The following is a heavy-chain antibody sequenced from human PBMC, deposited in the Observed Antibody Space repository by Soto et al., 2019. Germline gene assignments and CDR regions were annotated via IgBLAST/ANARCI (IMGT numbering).Heavy chain of an antibody. CDR3: ARDPRQVAATHYYYYGMDV. V-gene: IGHV3-30-3*01. D-gene: IGHD2-15*01. J-gene: IGHJ6*02. Sequence: PGGSLRLSCAASGFTFSSYAMHWVRQAPGKGLEWVAVISYDGSNKYYADSVKGRFTISRDNSKNTLYLQMNSLRAEDTAVYYWARDPRQVAATHYYYYGMDVWGQGTTVTVSS. CDR2: ISYDGSNK. CDR1: GFTFSSYA.